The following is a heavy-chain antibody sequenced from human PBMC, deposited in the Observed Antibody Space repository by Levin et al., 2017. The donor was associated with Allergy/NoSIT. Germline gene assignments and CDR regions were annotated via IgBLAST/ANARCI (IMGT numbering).Heavy chain of an antibody. V-gene: IGHV4-39*01. D-gene: IGHD3-22*01. Sequence: SETLSLTCTVSGGSISSSSYYWGWIRQPPGKGLEWIGCIYYSGSTYYNPSLKSRVTISVDTSKNQFSLKLSSVTAADTAVYYCARGRRVYYDGDAFDIWGQGTMVTVSS. CDR2: IYYSGST. J-gene: IGHJ3*02. CDR1: GGSISSSSYY. CDR3: ARGRRVYYDGDAFDI.